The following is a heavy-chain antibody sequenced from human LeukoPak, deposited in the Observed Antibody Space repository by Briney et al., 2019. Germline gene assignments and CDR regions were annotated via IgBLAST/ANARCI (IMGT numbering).Heavy chain of an antibody. Sequence: PSETLSLTCTVSGASISDNYYWTWIRQPAGRGLERIGRIYSNGNTNYNPSLRSRVTISLDTSKNQFSLHLNSVTAADSALYYCARGDCGAGCPMYNWFDPWGQGTQVTVSS. CDR3: ARGDCGAGCPMYNWFDP. D-gene: IGHD2-21*02. CDR1: GASISDNYY. CDR2: IYSNGNT. J-gene: IGHJ5*02. V-gene: IGHV4-61*02.